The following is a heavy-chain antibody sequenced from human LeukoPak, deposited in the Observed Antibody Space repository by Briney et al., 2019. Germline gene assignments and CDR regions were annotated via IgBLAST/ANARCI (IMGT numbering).Heavy chain of an antibody. J-gene: IGHJ4*02. CDR1: GFTFSSYA. CDR3: AKVHKVSLQWAWYFDY. D-gene: IGHD4-11*01. CDR2: ISGSGGST. V-gene: IGHV3-23*01. Sequence: GGSLRLSCAASGFTFSSYAMSWVRQAPGKGLEWVSAISGSGGSTYYADSVKGRFTISRDNSKNTLYLQMNSLRAEDTAVYYCAKVHKVSLQWAWYFDYWGQGALVTVSS.